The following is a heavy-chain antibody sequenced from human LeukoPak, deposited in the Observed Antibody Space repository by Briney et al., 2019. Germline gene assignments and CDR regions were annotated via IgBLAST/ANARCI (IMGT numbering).Heavy chain of an antibody. CDR1: GFTFSSYG. V-gene: IGHV3-30*18. D-gene: IGHD4-23*01. J-gene: IGHJ6*02. CDR3: AKDSGGNSFGHYYYGMDV. CDR2: ISYDGSNK. Sequence: PGRSLGLSCAASGFTFSSYGMHWVRQAPGKGLEWVAVISYDGSNKYYADSVKGRFTISRDNSKNTLYLQMNSLRAEDTAVYYCAKDSGGNSFGHYYYGMDVWGQGTTVTVSS.